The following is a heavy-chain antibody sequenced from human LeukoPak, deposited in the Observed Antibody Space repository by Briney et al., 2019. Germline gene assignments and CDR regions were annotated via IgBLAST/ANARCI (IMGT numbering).Heavy chain of an antibody. Sequence: SETLSLTCTVSGGSISSSSYYWGWIRQPPGKGLEWIGYIYYSGSTNYNPSLKSRVTISVDTSKNQFSLKLSSVTAADTAVYYCARADFRGYSSFDYWGQGTLVTVSS. V-gene: IGHV4-61*05. CDR2: IYYSGST. CDR1: GGSISSSSYY. D-gene: IGHD5-18*01. J-gene: IGHJ4*02. CDR3: ARADFRGYSSFDY.